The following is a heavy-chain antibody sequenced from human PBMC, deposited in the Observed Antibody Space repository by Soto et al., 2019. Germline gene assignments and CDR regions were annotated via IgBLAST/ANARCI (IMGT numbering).Heavy chain of an antibody. Sequence: VQLVESGGGLVQPGGSLRLSCVASGFSSSSYAMSWVRPAPGKGLEWVSAISGSGGSTYYADSVKGRFTISRDNSKNTLYLQMNSLRAEDTAVFYCARSMTTLATPFYYWGQGTLVTVSS. J-gene: IGHJ4*02. D-gene: IGHD4-17*01. CDR1: GFSSSSYA. CDR3: ARSMTTLATPFYY. CDR2: ISGSGGST. V-gene: IGHV3-23*04.